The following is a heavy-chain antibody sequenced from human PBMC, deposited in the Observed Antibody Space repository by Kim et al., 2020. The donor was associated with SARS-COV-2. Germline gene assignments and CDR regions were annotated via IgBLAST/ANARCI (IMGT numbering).Heavy chain of an antibody. Sequence: DSVKGRFTISRDNSKNTLYLQMNSLRAEDTAVYYCAKDLGGDRSDDAFDIWGQGTMVTVSS. V-gene: IGHV3-23*01. D-gene: IGHD2-21*01. J-gene: IGHJ3*02. CDR3: AKDLGGDRSDDAFDI.